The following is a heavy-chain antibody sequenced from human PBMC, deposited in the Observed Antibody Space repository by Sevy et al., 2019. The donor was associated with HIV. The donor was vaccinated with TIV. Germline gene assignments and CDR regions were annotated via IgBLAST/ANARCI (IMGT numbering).Heavy chain of an antibody. CDR3: VRSLFGGAFDY. CDR1: GFTFSSYW. J-gene: IGHJ4*02. V-gene: IGHV3-74*01. D-gene: IGHD3-16*01. CDR2: TNSDGSGT. Sequence: GGSLRLSCAASGFTFSSYWMHWVRQAPGKGLVWVSRTNSDGSGTTYADSVKGRFTISRDNAKNTLFLQMNRLRAEDTDVYFCVRSLFGGAFDYWGQGTLVTVSS.